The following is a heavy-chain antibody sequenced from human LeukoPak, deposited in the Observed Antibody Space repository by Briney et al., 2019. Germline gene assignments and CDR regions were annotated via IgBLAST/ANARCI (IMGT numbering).Heavy chain of an antibody. J-gene: IGHJ4*02. CDR2: FSYSGYT. V-gene: IGHV4-59*12. CDR1: GGSLNIFY. Sequence: PAETLSLTCTVSGGSLNIFYWSWLREPPGKGLEGIGYFSYSGYTNYNRSLKRRVTISQETPQTHFVSKLSLVTGADTALFYFARGNAIWGQGILVTVSS. CDR3: ARGNAI.